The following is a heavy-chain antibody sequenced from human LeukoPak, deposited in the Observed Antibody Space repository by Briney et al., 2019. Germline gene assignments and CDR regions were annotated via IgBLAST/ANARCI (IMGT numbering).Heavy chain of an antibody. Sequence: PGGSLRLSCEASGFTFNNFGMHWVRQAPGKGLEWVSAISGSGGSTYYADSVKGRFTISRDNSKNTLYLQMNSLRAEDTAVYYCAKDREGSSSSGYYYYMDVWGKGTTVTVSS. CDR2: ISGSGGST. J-gene: IGHJ6*03. CDR3: AKDREGSSSSGYYYYMDV. CDR1: GFTFNNFG. D-gene: IGHD6-6*01. V-gene: IGHV3-23*01.